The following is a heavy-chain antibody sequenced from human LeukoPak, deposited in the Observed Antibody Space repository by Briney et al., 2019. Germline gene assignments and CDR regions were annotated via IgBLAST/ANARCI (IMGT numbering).Heavy chain of an antibody. CDR3: ARDHCTSSGCYEYYYYGMDV. CDR2: INPNSGGT. V-gene: IGHV1-2*02. Sequence: ASVKVSCTASGYTFTDYYMNWVRQAPGQGLEWIGWINPNSGGTNSAQKFQGRVTMTRDTSVSTAYMELSRLRSDDTAVYYCARDHCTSSGCYEYYYYGMDVWGQGTTVTVSS. CDR1: GYTFTDYY. D-gene: IGHD2-2*01. J-gene: IGHJ6*02.